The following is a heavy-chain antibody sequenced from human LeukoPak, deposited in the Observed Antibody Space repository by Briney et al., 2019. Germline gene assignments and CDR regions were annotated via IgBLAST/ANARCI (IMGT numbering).Heavy chain of an antibody. CDR2: ISSSRSI. J-gene: IGHJ6*02. CDR1: GFTFSSYE. V-gene: IGHV3-48*03. CDR3: ARGRDHYYGMDV. Sequence: PGGSLRLSCAASGFTFSSYEMHWVRQAPGKGLEWISYISSSRSISYADSVKGRFTISRDNAKNSLYLQMNSLRVEDTAVYYCARGRDHYYGMDVWGQGTTVTVSS. D-gene: IGHD2-15*01.